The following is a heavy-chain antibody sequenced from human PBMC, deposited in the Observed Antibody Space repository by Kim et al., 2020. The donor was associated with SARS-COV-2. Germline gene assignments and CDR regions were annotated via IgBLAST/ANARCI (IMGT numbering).Heavy chain of an antibody. J-gene: IGHJ4*02. D-gene: IGHD4-17*01. V-gene: IGHV3-30*04. CDR2: ISYDGSNK. CDR1: GFTFSSYA. Sequence: GGSLRLSCAASGFTFSSYAMHWVRQAPGKGLEWVAVISYDGSNKYYADSVKGRFTISRDNSKNTLYLQMNSLRAEDTAVYYCARVEAVTPHYWGQGTLVTVSS. CDR3: ARVEAVTPHY.